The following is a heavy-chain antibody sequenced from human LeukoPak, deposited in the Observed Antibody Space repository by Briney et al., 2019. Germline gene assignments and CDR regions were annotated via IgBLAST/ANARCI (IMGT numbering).Heavy chain of an antibody. CDR2: ISSGSSTM. J-gene: IGHJ6*03. CDR1: RLTFSSYS. V-gene: IGHV3-48*01. Sequence: GGSLRLSCAASRLTFSSYSMNWVRQAPGKGLEWVSYISSGSSTMYYADSVKGRFTISRDNAKNSLYLQMNSLRADDTAVYYCARASQQWLAGNYYYFMDVWGKGTTVTVSS. CDR3: ARASQQWLAGNYYYFMDV. D-gene: IGHD6-19*01.